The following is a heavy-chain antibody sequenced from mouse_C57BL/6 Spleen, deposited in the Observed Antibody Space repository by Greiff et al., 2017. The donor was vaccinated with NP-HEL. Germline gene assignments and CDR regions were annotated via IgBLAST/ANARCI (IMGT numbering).Heavy chain of an antibody. D-gene: IGHD2-3*01. CDR1: GFTFSDYY. V-gene: IGHV5-16*01. CDR3: ARENYDEYYYAMDY. CDR2: INYDGSST. Sequence: EVKVVESEGGLVQPGSSMKLSCTASGFTFSDYYMAWVRQVPEKGLEWVANINYDGSSTYYLDSLKSRFIISRDNAKNILYLQMSSLKSEDTATYYCARENYDEYYYAMDYWGQGTSVTVSS. J-gene: IGHJ4*01.